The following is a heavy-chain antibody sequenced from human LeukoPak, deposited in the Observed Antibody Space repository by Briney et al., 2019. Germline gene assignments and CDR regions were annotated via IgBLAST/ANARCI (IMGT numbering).Heavy chain of an antibody. Sequence: SETLSLTCAVYGGSFSGYYWSWIRQPPGKGLEWIGEINHSGSTNYNPSLKSRVTVSVDTPKNQFSLKLSSVTAADTAVYYCARGLQYGYWGQGTLVTVSS. V-gene: IGHV4-34*01. CDR3: ARGLQYGY. CDR2: INHSGST. D-gene: IGHD5-24*01. J-gene: IGHJ4*02. CDR1: GGSFSGYY.